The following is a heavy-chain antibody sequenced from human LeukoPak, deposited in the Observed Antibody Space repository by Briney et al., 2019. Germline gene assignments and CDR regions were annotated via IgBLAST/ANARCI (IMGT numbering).Heavy chain of an antibody. Sequence: PGGSLRLSCAASGFTFSSYEMNWVRQAPGKGLEWVSYISFSGSTIYYADSVKGRFTISRDNAKNSLYVQMNSLRAEDTAVYCCARGGYYDSSGYYYVGYFHHWGQGTLVTVSS. CDR3: ARGGYYDSSGYYYVGYFHH. CDR1: GFTFSSYE. D-gene: IGHD3-22*01. V-gene: IGHV3-48*03. J-gene: IGHJ1*01. CDR2: ISFSGSTI.